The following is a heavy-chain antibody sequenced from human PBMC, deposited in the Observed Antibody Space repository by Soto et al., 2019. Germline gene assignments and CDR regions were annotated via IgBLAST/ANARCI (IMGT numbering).Heavy chain of an antibody. CDR3: FCQAEDSIRDVRSVSAFLLNRSSDL. CDR2: ISSSSSYI. V-gene: IGHV3-21*01. J-gene: IGHJ2*01. D-gene: IGHD3-10*02. Sequence: KGLEWVSSISSSSSYIYYADSVKGRFTISRDNAKNSLYLQMNSLRAEDTAVYYCFCQAEDSIRDVRSVSAFLLNRSSDL.